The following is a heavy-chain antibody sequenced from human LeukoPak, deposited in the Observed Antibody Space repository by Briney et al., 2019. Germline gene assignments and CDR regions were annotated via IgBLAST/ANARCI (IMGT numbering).Heavy chain of an antibody. CDR3: ARSAPYYYHYVDV. Sequence: PSETLSLTCTVSGSSITRGDYWGWIRQPPGKGLEWIGAIYHSGSTYYNPSLKSRVAISVDTSKNQFSLRLTSVSAADTAVYYCARSAPYYYHYVDVRGTGTTVTVSS. J-gene: IGHJ6*03. V-gene: IGHV4-38-2*02. CDR1: GSSITRGDY. CDR2: IYHSGST.